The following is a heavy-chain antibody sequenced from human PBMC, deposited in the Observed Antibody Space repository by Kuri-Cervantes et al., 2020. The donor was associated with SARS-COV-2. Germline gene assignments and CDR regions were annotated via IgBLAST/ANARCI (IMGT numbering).Heavy chain of an antibody. Sequence: GSLRLSCTVSGGSISSHYWSWIRQPPGKGLEWIGCIYYSGSTNYNPSLKSRVTISVDTSKNQFSLKLSSVTAADTAVYYCARGGAVTTFFRIGRAFDIWGQGTMVTVSS. D-gene: IGHD4-11*01. V-gene: IGHV4-59*11. J-gene: IGHJ3*02. CDR1: GGSISSHY. CDR3: ARGGAVTTFFRIGRAFDI. CDR2: IYYSGST.